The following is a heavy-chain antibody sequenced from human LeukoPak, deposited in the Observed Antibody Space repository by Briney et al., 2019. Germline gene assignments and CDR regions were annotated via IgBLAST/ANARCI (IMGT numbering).Heavy chain of an antibody. Sequence: SETLSLTCAVYGGSFSGYYWSWIRQPPGKGLEWIGEINHSGSTNYNPSLKSRVTMSVDTSKNQFSLKLSSVTAADTAVYYCARDFSGITMVRGVILPFDYWGQGTLVTVSS. CDR3: ARDFSGITMVRGVILPFDY. J-gene: IGHJ4*02. V-gene: IGHV4-34*01. CDR1: GGSFSGYY. D-gene: IGHD3-10*01. CDR2: INHSGST.